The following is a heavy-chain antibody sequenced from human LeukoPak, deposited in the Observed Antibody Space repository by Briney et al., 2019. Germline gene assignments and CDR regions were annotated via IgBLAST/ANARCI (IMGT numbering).Heavy chain of an antibody. CDR2: ISSSSSYI. CDR1: GFTFSSYS. CDR3: ARVGDFSGSYPIDY. Sequence: GGSLRLSCAASGFTFSSYSMNGVRQAPGKGLEWVSSISSSSSYIYYADSVKGRFTISRDNAKNSLYLQMNSLRAEDTAVYYCARVGDFSGSYPIDYWGQGTLVTVSS. J-gene: IGHJ4*02. V-gene: IGHV3-21*01. D-gene: IGHD1-26*01.